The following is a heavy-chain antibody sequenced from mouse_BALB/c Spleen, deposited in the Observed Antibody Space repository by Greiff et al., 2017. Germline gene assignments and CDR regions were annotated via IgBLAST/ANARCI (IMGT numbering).Heavy chain of an antibody. D-gene: IGHD1-1*01. CDR1: GFTFSSYG. V-gene: IGHV5-6*01. CDR2: ISSGGSYT. CDR3: ARHDSITTVGIFDYAMDY. Sequence: EVKLVESGGDLVKPGGSLKLSCAASGFTFSSYGMSWVRQTPDKRLEWVATISSGGSYTYYPDSVKGRFTISRDNAKNTLYLQMSSLKSEDTAMYYCARHDSITTVGIFDYAMDYWGQGTSVTVSS. J-gene: IGHJ4*01.